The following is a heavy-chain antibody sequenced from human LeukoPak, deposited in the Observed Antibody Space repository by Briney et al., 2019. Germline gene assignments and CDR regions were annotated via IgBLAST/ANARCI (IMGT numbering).Heavy chain of an antibody. Sequence: GGSLRLSCVASGFTFGKYWMSWVRQAPGKGLEWVANIKLDGSEENYVDSVKGRFTISRDNTKNSLYLQMNSLRAEDTAVFYCARDRGFDFSFLEWFYNWFDPWGQGTLVTVSS. J-gene: IGHJ5*02. D-gene: IGHD3-3*02. CDR1: GFTFGKYW. CDR2: IKLDGSEE. CDR3: ARDRGFDFSFLEWFYNWFDP. V-gene: IGHV3-7*03.